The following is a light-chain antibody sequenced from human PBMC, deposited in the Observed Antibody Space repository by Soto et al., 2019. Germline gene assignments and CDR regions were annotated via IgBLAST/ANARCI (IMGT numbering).Light chain of an antibody. J-gene: IGKJ1*01. CDR1: RSVFYNSPNRNY. V-gene: IGKV4-1*01. CDR2: SAS. Sequence: DIVMTQSPDSLAVSLGERATINCKSSRSVFYNSPNRNYLAWYQQKPGQAPKLLIHSASTRESGVPYRFSGSGSGTDFTLTISRLQAEDVAVYYCQQYYSSPRTFGQGTKVDIK. CDR3: QQYYSSPRT.